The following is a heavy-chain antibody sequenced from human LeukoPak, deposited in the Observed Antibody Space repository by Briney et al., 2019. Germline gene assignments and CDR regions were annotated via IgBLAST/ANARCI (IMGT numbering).Heavy chain of an antibody. V-gene: IGHV3-48*01. CDR1: GFTFSSYS. CDR2: ISSSSSTI. CDR3: ARDYYYDSSGYYSSYGMDV. J-gene: IGHJ6*02. Sequence: GGSLRLSCAASGFTFSSYSMNWVRQAPGKGLEWVSYISSSSSTIYYADSVKGRFTISRDNAKNSLYLQMNSLRSDDTAVYYCARDYYYDSSGYYSSYGMDVWGQGTTVTVSS. D-gene: IGHD3-22*01.